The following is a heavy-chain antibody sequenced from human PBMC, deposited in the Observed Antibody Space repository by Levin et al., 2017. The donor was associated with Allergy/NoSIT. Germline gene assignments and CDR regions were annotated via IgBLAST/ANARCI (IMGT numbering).Heavy chain of an antibody. V-gene: IGHV7-4-1*02. J-gene: IGHJ4*02. D-gene: IGHD1-14*01. CDR3: ARKGRTTVDY. CDR1: GYTFTSYA. Sequence: GESLKISCKASGYTFTSYAMNWVRQAPGQGLEWMGWINTNTGNPTYAQGFTGRFVFSLDTSVSTAYLQISSLKTEDTAVYYCARKGRTTVDYWGQGTLVTVSS. CDR2: INTNTGNP.